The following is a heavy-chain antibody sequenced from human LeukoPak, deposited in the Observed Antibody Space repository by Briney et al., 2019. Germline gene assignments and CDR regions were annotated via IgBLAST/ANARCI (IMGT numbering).Heavy chain of an antibody. Sequence: ASVKVSCKASGYTFTGYYMHWVRQAPGQGLEWMGWINPNTGGTNYAQKFQGRVTMTRDTSISTAYMELSRLRSDDTAVYYCASGYCSSPSCYSYWFDPWGQRTLVTVSS. V-gene: IGHV1-2*02. CDR2: INPNTGGT. CDR1: GYTFTGYY. CDR3: ASGYCSSPSCYSYWFDP. D-gene: IGHD2-2*02. J-gene: IGHJ5*02.